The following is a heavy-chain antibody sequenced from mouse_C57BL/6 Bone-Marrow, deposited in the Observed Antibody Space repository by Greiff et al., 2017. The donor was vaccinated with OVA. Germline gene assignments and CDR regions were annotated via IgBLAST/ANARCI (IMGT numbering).Heavy chain of an antibody. CDR1: AVDFSRYW. D-gene: IGHD2-14*01. Sequence: PASAVDFSRYWMSWVRRAPGKGLEWIGEINPDSSTINYAPSLKDKFIISRDNAKNTLYLQMSKVRSEDTALYYCARPVGTGGSMDYWGQGTSVTVSS. J-gene: IGHJ4*01. V-gene: IGHV4-1*01. CDR2: INPDSSTI. CDR3: ARPVGTGGSMDY.